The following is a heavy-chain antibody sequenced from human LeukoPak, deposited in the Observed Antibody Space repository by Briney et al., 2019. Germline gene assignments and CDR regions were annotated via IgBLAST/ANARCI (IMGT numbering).Heavy chain of an antibody. D-gene: IGHD3-22*01. CDR2: IRSKTYGGTT. Sequence: GGSLRLSCTTSGFTFGDYAMSWVRQAPGRGLEWVGFIRSKTYGGTTEYVASVKGSFTISRDDSKSIAYLQMNSLKTDDTAVYYCTEGSSGPYDYWGQGTLVTVSS. CDR3: TEGSSGPYDY. V-gene: IGHV3-49*04. J-gene: IGHJ4*02. CDR1: GFTFGDYA.